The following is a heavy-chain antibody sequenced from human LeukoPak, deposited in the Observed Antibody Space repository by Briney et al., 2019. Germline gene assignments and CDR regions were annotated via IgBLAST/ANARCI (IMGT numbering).Heavy chain of an antibody. CDR2: IYYSGSA. Sequence: PSETLSLTCTVSGGSISTYYWSRIRQPPGKGLEWIGYIYYSGSAKYNPSLKSRGTISVDTSKNQFSLKLSSVTEADTAVYYCARSYGSGNYFDYWGQGTLVTVSS. J-gene: IGHJ4*02. CDR3: ARSYGSGNYFDY. V-gene: IGHV4-59*01. CDR1: GGSISTYY. D-gene: IGHD3-10*01.